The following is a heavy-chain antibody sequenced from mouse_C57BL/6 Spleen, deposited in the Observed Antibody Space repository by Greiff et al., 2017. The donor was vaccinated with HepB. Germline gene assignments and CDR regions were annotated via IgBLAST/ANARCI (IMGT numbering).Heavy chain of an antibody. D-gene: IGHD2-3*01. Sequence: LQESGPELVKPGASVKISCKASGYAFSSSWMNWVKQRPGKGLEWIGRIYPGDGDTNYNGKFKGKATLTADKSSSTAYMQLSSLTSEDSAVYFCARWLLGNAMDYWGQGTSVTVSS. V-gene: IGHV1-82*01. CDR2: IYPGDGDT. CDR3: ARWLLGNAMDY. CDR1: GYAFSSSW. J-gene: IGHJ4*01.